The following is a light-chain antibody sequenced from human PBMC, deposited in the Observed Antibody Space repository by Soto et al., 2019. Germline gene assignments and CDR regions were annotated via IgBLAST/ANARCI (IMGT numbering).Light chain of an antibody. J-gene: IGLJ1*01. V-gene: IGLV1-44*01. CDR1: SSNIGSNT. Sequence: QSVLTQPPSASGTPGQRVTISCSGSSSNIGSNTVNWYQQLPGTAPKLLIYSNNQRPSGVPDRFSGSKSGTSASLAIIGLHSEDEADYYCAAWDDSLNGPFYVFGTGTKVTVL. CDR2: SNN. CDR3: AAWDDSLNGPFYV.